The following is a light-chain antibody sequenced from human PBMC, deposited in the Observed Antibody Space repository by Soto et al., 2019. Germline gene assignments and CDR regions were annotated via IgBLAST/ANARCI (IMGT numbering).Light chain of an antibody. CDR3: NSYTSSSTFV. V-gene: IGLV2-14*01. CDR1: SSDVGGYNY. Sequence: QSALTQPASVSGSPGQSITISCTGTSSDVGGYNYVSWYQQRPGKAPKLMIYEVSNRPSGVSNRFSGSRSGNTASLTISGLQAEDEAEYYCNSYTSSSTFVFGTGTKLTVL. CDR2: EVS. J-gene: IGLJ1*01.